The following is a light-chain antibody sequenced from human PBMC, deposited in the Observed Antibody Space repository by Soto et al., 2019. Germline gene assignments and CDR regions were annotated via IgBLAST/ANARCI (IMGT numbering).Light chain of an antibody. CDR1: SSDVGGYNY. CDR3: ASHAGRKNII. Sequence: QSALTQPPSASGSPGQSVTISCTGTSSDVGGYNYVSWYQQHPGKAPKLMIYEVNKRPSGVPDRFSGSRSGNTASLTVSGLQAXXXADYYCASHAGRKNIIFGGGTKLTVL. V-gene: IGLV2-8*01. CDR2: EVN. J-gene: IGLJ2*01.